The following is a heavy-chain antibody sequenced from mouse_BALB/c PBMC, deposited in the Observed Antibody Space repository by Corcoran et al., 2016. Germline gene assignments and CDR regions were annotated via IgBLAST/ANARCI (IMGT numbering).Heavy chain of an antibody. CDR2: INTYTGEP. V-gene: IGHV9-1*02. CDR1: GYTFTNYG. J-gene: IGHJ1*01. D-gene: IGHD2-4*01. Sequence: QIQLVQSGPELKKPGETVKISCKASGYTFTNYGMNWVKQAPGKGLKWMGWINTYTGEPTYADDFKGRFAFSLETSASTAYLQINNLKNEDMATYFCARYDYDVDFDVWGAGTTVTVSS. CDR3: ARYDYDVDFDV.